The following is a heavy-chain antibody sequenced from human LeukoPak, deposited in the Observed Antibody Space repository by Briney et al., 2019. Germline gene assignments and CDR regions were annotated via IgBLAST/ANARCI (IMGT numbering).Heavy chain of an antibody. Sequence: GGSLRLSCAVSGLTFSNAWMSWVRQAPGKGLEWVGRIKSTTVDGTPEYAAPVKGRFTISRDDSKNTVYLQMNSLKTEDTAVYYCARDLDIVVVPASWFYPWGQGTLVTVSS. CDR3: ARDLDIVVVPASWFYP. CDR1: GLTFSNAW. J-gene: IGHJ5*02. V-gene: IGHV3-15*01. D-gene: IGHD2-2*03. CDR2: IKSTTVDGTP.